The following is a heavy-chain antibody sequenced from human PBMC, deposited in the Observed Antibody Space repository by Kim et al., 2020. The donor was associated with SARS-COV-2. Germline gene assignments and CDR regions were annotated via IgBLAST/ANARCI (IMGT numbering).Heavy chain of an antibody. J-gene: IGHJ6*02. D-gene: IGHD3-10*01. CDR1: GFTFSSYE. CDR3: ARKPYYYATYYYGMDV. Sequence: GGSLRLSCAASGFTFSSYEMNWVRQAPGKGLEWVSYISSSGSTIYYADSVKGRFTISRDNAKNSLYLQMNSLRAEDTAVYYCARKPYYYATYYYGMDVWGQGTTVTVSS. CDR2: ISSSGSTI. V-gene: IGHV3-48*03.